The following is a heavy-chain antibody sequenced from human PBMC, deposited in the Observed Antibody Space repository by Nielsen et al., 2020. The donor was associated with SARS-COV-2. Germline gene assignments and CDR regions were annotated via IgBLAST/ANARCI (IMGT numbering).Heavy chain of an antibody. D-gene: IGHD1-14*01. J-gene: IGHJ4*02. CDR3: ARDREPGYNAVDY. CDR1: GFTFGNYE. V-gene: IGHV3-48*03. Sequence: GESLKISCAASGFTFGNYEMNWVRQAPGKGLEWLSYISSGSSTMYYADSVKGRFTISRDNAKNSLYLRMNSLRAEDTAVYYCARDREPGYNAVDYWGQGILVTVSS. CDR2: ISSGSSTM.